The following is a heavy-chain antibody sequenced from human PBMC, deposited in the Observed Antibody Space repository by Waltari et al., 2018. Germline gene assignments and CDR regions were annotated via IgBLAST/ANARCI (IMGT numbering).Heavy chain of an antibody. CDR1: GFTFSTYW. CDR2: IKQDGSEK. CDR3: ARTKRYFDL. D-gene: IGHD2-8*01. J-gene: IGHJ4*02. V-gene: IGHV3-7*01. Sequence: EVQLVESGGGLVQPGGSLRRSWAASGFTFSTYWMSWVRQAPGKGPEWVANIKQDGSEKSYVDSVKGRFSISRDNAKNSLFLQMNSLRAEDTAVYYCARTKRYFDLWGQGTLVTVSS.